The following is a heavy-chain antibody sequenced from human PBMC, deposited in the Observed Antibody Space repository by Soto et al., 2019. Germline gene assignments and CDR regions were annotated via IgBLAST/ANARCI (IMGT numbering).Heavy chain of an antibody. Sequence: QLQLQESGPGLVKPSETLSLTCTVSGGSVSSNSYSWGWIRQSPGKGLEWFGIIYSTENTYYHPSLMGRVTISADTSMNEFALRLSSVTGAGTAVYYCARLNGYCVSTGCHGYYGMDVWGQGTTVTVSS. CDR3: ARLNGYCVSTGCHGYYGMDV. CDR1: GGSVSSNSYS. CDR2: IYSTENT. D-gene: IGHD2-2*03. J-gene: IGHJ6*02. V-gene: IGHV4-39*01.